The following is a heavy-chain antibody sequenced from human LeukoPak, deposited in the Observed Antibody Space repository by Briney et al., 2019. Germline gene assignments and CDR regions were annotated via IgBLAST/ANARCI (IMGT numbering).Heavy chain of an antibody. Sequence: GGSLRLSCAASGFTFSSYAMHWVRQAPGKGLEWVAVIKYADSVKGRFTISRVNSQKTLYLQMNSLRAEDAAVYYCARARVAAKSGYMDVWGKGTTVTISS. V-gene: IGHV3-30*04. J-gene: IGHJ6*03. CDR2: I. D-gene: IGHD2-15*01. CDR1: GFTFSSYA. CDR3: ARARVAAKSGYMDV.